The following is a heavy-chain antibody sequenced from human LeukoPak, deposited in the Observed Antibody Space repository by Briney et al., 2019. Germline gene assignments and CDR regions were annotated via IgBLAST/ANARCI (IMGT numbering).Heavy chain of an antibody. V-gene: IGHV3-23*01. Sequence: GGSLRLSCAASGFTFSSYAMSWVRQAPGRGLEWVSTITDSSGTTYYADSVKGRFTISRDNAKNTLYLQINSLRAEDTAIYYCAKREDSSGFYAAFDIWGQGTMVTVSS. D-gene: IGHD3-22*01. J-gene: IGHJ3*02. CDR1: GFTFSSYA. CDR3: AKREDSSGFYAAFDI. CDR2: ITDSSGTT.